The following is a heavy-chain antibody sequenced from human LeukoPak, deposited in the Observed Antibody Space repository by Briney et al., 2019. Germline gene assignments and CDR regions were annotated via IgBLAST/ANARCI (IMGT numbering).Heavy chain of an antibody. J-gene: IGHJ4*02. CDR1: GFTFSRFW. CDR2: IKQGGSEK. V-gene: IGHV3-7*01. CDR3: ARDRDGYNSMLFY. D-gene: IGHD5-24*01. Sequence: TGGSLRLSCAASGFTFSRFWMNWVRQTPGKGLEWVANIKQGGSEKNYVDSVKGRFTISRDNAKNSLYLQMNSLRAEDTAVYYCARDRDGYNSMLFYWGQGTLVTVSS.